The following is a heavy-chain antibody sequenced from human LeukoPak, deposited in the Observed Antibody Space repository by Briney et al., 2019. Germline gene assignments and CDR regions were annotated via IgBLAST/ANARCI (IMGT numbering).Heavy chain of an antibody. Sequence: PSETLSLTCTVSGGSISSYYWSWIRQPPGKGLEWIGYIYYSGSTNYNPSLKSRVTISVDTSKNQFSLKLSSVTAADTAVYYCARTRVFWSVYYFDYWGQGTLVTVSS. CDR1: GGSISSYY. J-gene: IGHJ4*02. V-gene: IGHV4-59*01. CDR3: ARTRVFWSVYYFDY. CDR2: IYYSGST. D-gene: IGHD3-3*01.